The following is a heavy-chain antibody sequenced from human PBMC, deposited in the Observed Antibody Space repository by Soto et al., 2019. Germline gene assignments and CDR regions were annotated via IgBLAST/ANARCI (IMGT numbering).Heavy chain of an antibody. CDR3: NVVLPVYCSSTSCYRPRDAFDI. CDR1: GFTFSGSA. J-gene: IGHJ3*02. D-gene: IGHD2-2*01. Sequence: EVQLVESGGGLVQPGGSLKLSCAASGFTFSGSAMHWVRQASGKGLEWVGRIRSKANSYATAYAASVKGRFTISRDDSKNTAYLQMNSLKTEDTAVYYCNVVLPVYCSSTSCYRPRDAFDIWGQGTMVTVSS. CDR2: IRSKANSYAT. V-gene: IGHV3-73*02.